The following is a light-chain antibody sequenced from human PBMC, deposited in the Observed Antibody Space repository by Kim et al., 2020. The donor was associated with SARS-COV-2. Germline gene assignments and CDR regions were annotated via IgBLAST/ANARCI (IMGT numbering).Light chain of an antibody. Sequence: EIVMTQSPATLSVSPGERATLSCRASQSVSSNLAWYQQKPGQGPRLLIYGASTRATGIPARFSGSGSGTEFTLTISSLQSEDFAVYYCQQYNNWLVTFGGGTKVDIK. CDR2: GAS. CDR3: QQYNNWLVT. CDR1: QSVSSN. J-gene: IGKJ4*01. V-gene: IGKV3-15*01.